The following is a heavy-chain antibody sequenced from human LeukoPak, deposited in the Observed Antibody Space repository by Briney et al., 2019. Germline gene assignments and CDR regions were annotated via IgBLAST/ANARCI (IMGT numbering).Heavy chain of an antibody. Sequence: PSETLSLTCTVSGGAISSGSYYWSWIRQPAGKGLEWIGRIYTSGSTNYNPSLKSRVTISVDTSKNQFPLKLSSVSAADTAVYYCARGPQRAAGFKEYYSDYWGQGTLVTVSS. V-gene: IGHV4-61*02. CDR1: GGAISSGSYY. J-gene: IGHJ4*02. D-gene: IGHD6-13*01. CDR3: ARGPQRAAGFKEYYSDY. CDR2: IYTSGST.